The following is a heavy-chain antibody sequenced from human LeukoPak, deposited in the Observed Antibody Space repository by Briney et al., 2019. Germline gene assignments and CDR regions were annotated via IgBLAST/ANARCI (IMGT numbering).Heavy chain of an antibody. J-gene: IGHJ4*02. Sequence: ASVKVSCKASGYTFTCYYMHWVRQAPGQGLEWRGWINTNSGVTHYPQKFQGRVTVTRDTSIRTAYMEVSSLRSDDTAVYYCARGQQWLEAFDYWGLGTLVTVSS. CDR1: GYTFTCYY. CDR3: ARGQQWLEAFDY. CDR2: INTNSGVT. V-gene: IGHV1-2*02. D-gene: IGHD6-19*01.